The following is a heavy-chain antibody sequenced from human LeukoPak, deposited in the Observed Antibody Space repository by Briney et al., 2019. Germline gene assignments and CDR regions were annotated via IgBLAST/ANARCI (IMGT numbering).Heavy chain of an antibody. CDR3: ARDHGPDYYDSSGYYSPFDY. Sequence: ASVKVSCKASGGTFSSYAISWVRQAPGQGLEWVGRIIPILGIANYAQKFQGRVTITADKSTSTAYMELSSLRSEDTAVYYCARDHGPDYYDSSGYYSPFDYWGQGTLVTVSS. CDR2: IIPILGIA. D-gene: IGHD3-22*01. V-gene: IGHV1-69*04. CDR1: GGTFSSYA. J-gene: IGHJ4*02.